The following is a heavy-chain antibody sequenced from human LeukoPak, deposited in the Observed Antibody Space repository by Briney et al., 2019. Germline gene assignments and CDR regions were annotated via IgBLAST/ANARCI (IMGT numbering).Heavy chain of an antibody. Sequence: ASVKVSCEASGYTFTSYDINWVRQATGQGLEWMGWMNPNSGNTGYAQKFQGRVTMTRNTSISTAYMELSSLRSEDTAVYYCARGHDSSGWYRYYYYYYGMDVWGQGTTVTVFS. V-gene: IGHV1-8*01. CDR1: GYTFTSYD. D-gene: IGHD6-19*01. CDR2: MNPNSGNT. CDR3: ARGHDSSGWYRYYYYYYGMDV. J-gene: IGHJ6*02.